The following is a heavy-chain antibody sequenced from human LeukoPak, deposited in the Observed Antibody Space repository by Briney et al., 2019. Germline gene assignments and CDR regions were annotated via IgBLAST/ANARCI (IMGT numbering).Heavy chain of an antibody. J-gene: IGHJ3*02. CDR1: GYSISSGYY. CDR2: IYHSGST. Sequence: SETLSLTCTVSGYSISSGYYWGWIRQPPGKGLEWIGSIYHSGSTYYNPSLKSRVTISVDTSKNQFSLKLSSVTAADTAVYYCARDQALDIWGQGTMVTVSS. V-gene: IGHV4-38-2*02. CDR3: ARDQALDI. D-gene: IGHD6-6*01.